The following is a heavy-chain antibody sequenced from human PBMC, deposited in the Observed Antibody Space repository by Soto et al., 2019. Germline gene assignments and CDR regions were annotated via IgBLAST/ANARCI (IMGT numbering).Heavy chain of an antibody. D-gene: IGHD3-10*01. V-gene: IGHV3-23*01. J-gene: IGHJ4*02. Sequence: EVQLLESGGGLVQPGGSLRLSCAASGFALSTYAMSWVRQAPGKGLEWVSAISATGGSTYYADSVQGRFIISRDNSKNTLYLQMNSLRAEDTAVYYCAKPFGNGLQKDYWGQGTLVTVSS. CDR2: ISATGGST. CDR3: AKPFGNGLQKDY. CDR1: GFALSTYA.